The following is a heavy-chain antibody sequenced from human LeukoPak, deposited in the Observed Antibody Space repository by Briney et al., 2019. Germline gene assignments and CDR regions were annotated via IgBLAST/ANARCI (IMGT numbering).Heavy chain of an antibody. J-gene: IGHJ3*02. CDR2: IIGSGTTI. CDR3: AKGRLTLDAFDI. CDR1: GFTFSNYA. Sequence: PGGSLRLSCAASGFTFSNYAMSWVRQAPGKGLEWVSVIIGSGTTIYYADSVKGRFTISRDNSKNTLYLQMNSLRVEDTALHYCAKGRLTLDAFDIWGHGTMVTVSS. V-gene: IGHV3-23*01.